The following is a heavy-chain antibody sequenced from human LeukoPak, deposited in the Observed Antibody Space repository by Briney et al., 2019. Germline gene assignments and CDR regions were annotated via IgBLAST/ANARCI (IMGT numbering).Heavy chain of an antibody. CDR2: ISGSGGST. CDR1: GFTFSSYA. V-gene: IGHV3-23*01. Sequence: GGSLRLSCAASGFTFSSYAMSWVRQAPGKGLEWVSAISGSGGSTYYADSVKGRFTISRDNSKNTLYLQMNSLRVEDTAVYYCAEDRIVVAVAATTFDYWGQGTLVTVSS. D-gene: IGHD2-15*01. J-gene: IGHJ4*02. CDR3: AEDRIVVAVAATTFDY.